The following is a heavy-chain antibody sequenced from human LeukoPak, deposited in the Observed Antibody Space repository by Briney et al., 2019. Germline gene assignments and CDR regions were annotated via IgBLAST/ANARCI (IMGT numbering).Heavy chain of an antibody. D-gene: IGHD6-19*01. Sequence: GGSLRLSCIASGFTITSYNMNWVRQAPGKGLEWVASITSGSDYIYYADSVKGRFTISRDNAKNSLYLQMNSLRAEDTAVYYCASPAGVNPILGYSNGWYFRTWGQGTLVTVSS. V-gene: IGHV3-21*06. CDR2: ITSGSDYI. J-gene: IGHJ5*02. CDR3: ASPAGVNPILGYSNGWYFRT. CDR1: GFTITSYN.